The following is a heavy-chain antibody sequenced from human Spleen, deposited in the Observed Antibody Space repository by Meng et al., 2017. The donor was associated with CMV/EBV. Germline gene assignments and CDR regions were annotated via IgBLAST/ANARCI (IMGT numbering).Heavy chain of an antibody. J-gene: IGHJ5*02. CDR3: AHSGIIMTNWFDP. CDR1: GFSLTASGVG. CDR2: IYWNDSK. D-gene: IGHD3-16*01. Sequence: FSGFSLTASGVGMGWVRQPPGKALEWLALIYWNDSKRYSPSLKSRLIIAKDASKMQVVLTMTNMDPVDTATYYCAHSGIIMTNWFDPWGQGTLVTVSS. V-gene: IGHV2-5*01.